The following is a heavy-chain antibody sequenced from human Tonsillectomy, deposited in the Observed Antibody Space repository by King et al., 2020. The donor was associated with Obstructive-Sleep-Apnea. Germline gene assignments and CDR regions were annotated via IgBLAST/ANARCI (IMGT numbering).Heavy chain of an antibody. CDR2: IYYSGST. D-gene: IGHD2-21*02. V-gene: IGHV4-59*01. Sequence: QLQESGPGLVKPSETLSLTCTVSGGSISSYYWSWIRQPPGKGLEWIGYIYYSGSTNYNPSLKSRATISIDTSKSQFSLKLSSLTAADTAVYYCASTLAFCGGDCYTLDFWGQGTLVTVSS. J-gene: IGHJ4*02. CDR3: ASTLAFCGGDCYTLDF. CDR1: GGSISSYY.